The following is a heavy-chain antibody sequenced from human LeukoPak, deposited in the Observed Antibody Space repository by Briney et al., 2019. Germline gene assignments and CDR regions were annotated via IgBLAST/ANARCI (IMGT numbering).Heavy chain of an antibody. D-gene: IGHD6-13*01. Sequence: SETLSLTCAVSGGSISSSNWWSWVRQPPGKGLEWIGEIYHSGSTNYNPSLKSRATISVDTSKNQFSLKLSSVTAADTAVYYCARNLGGSSWVFDYWGQGTLVTVSS. CDR1: GGSISSSNW. V-gene: IGHV4-4*02. CDR2: IYHSGST. CDR3: ARNLGGSSWVFDY. J-gene: IGHJ4*02.